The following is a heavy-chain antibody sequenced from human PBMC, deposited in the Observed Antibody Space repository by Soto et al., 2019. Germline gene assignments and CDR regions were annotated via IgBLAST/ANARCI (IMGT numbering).Heavy chain of an antibody. V-gene: IGHV4-34*01. CDR1: GGSFSGYY. J-gene: IGHJ5*02. D-gene: IGHD1-1*01. CDR2: INHSGST. Sequence: PSETLSLTCAVYGGSFSGYYWSWIRQPPGKGLEWIGEINHSGSTNYNPSLKSRVTISVDTSKNQFSLKLSSVTAADTAVYYCARGPYPTSRFDPWGQGTLVTVSS. CDR3: ARGPYPTSRFDP.